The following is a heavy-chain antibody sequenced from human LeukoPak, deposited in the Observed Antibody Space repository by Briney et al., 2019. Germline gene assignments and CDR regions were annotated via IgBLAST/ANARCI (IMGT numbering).Heavy chain of an antibody. Sequence: KSGGSLRLSCAASGFTFSSYAMSWVRQAPGKGLEWVSAISGSGGSTYYADSVKGRFTISRDNSKNTLYLQMNSLRAEDTAVYYCAKDEGIYDSSGFDYWGQGTLVTVSS. V-gene: IGHV3-23*01. D-gene: IGHD3-22*01. J-gene: IGHJ4*02. CDR3: AKDEGIYDSSGFDY. CDR1: GFTFSSYA. CDR2: ISGSGGST.